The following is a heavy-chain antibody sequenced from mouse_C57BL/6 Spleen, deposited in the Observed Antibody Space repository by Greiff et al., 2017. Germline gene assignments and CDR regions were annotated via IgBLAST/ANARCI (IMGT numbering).Heavy chain of an antibody. CDR1: GFTFSSYA. CDR2: ISDGGSYT. CDR3: ARGGVVAKDYAMDY. J-gene: IGHJ4*01. V-gene: IGHV5-4*01. D-gene: IGHD1-1*01. Sequence: EVQLVESGGGLVKPGGSLKLSCAASGFTFSSYAMSWVRQTPEKRLEWVATISDGGSYTYYPANVKGRFTISRDNAKNNLYLQMSQLKSEDTAMYYCARGGVVAKDYAMDYWGQGTSVTVSS.